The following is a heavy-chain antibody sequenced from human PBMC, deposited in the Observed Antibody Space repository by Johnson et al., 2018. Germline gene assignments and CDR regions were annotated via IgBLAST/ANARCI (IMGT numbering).Heavy chain of an antibody. J-gene: IGHJ3*02. CDR2: ISGSGGST. V-gene: IGHV3-23*04. CDR3: ARGGQVIKEWFGEPDAFDI. CDR1: GFTFSSYA. D-gene: IGHD3-10*01. Sequence: VQLVQSGGGLVQPGGSLRLSCAASGFTFSSYAMSWVRQAPGKGLEWVSAISGSGGSTYYADSVTGRFTISRDNSNNKLYLQRNSLRAGDTAGYYCARGGQVIKEWFGEPDAFDIWGQGTMVTVSS.